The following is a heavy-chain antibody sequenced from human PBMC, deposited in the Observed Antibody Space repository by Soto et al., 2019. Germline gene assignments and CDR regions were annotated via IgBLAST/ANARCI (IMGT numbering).Heavy chain of an antibody. CDR2: INGDASSI. D-gene: IGHD5-12*01. J-gene: IGHJ4*02. CDR1: GFTFSNYW. Sequence: GGSLRLSCAASGFTFSNYWMHWVRQIPGKGLMWVSGINGDASSIGYADSVTGRFTIFRDNAKNTLYLQMDGLRADDTGVYYCVRAFAGYGSVDYWGQGTLVTVSS. V-gene: IGHV3-74*01. CDR3: VRAFAGYGSVDY.